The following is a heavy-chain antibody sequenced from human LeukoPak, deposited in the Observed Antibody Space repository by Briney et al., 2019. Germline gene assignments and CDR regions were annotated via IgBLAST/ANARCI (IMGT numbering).Heavy chain of an antibody. CDR1: GFTFSSYS. CDR3: TRDPHALDY. CDR2: ITRSSSPI. J-gene: IGHJ4*02. V-gene: IGHV3-48*01. Sequence: GGSLRLSCAASGFTFSSYSMNWVRQAPGKGLEWVAYITRSSSPIYYADSVKGRFTISRDNIENSLHLQMNSLRAEDTAMYYCTRDPHALDYWGQGTLVTVSS.